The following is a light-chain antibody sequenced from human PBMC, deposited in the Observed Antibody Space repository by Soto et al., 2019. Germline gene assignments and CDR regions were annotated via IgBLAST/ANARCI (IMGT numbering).Light chain of an antibody. Sequence: QSALTQPASVSGSPGQSITISCTGTSSDVGGYNYVSWYQQYPDKAPKLMLYDVSNRPSGVSNRFSGSKSGNTASLTISGLQAEDEADYYCCSYTSSTTALYVFGTGTKVTVL. CDR2: DVS. J-gene: IGLJ1*01. CDR3: CSYTSSTTALYV. CDR1: SSDVGGYNY. V-gene: IGLV2-14*01.